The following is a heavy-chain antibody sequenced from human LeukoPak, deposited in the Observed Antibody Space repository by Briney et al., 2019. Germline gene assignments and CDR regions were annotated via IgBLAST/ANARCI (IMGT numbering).Heavy chain of an antibody. V-gene: IGHV6-1*01. CDR1: GDSVSSNSAT. CDR2: AYYRSNWDN. CDR3: VRNYYGSGSYYSHFDY. J-gene: IGHJ4*02. D-gene: IGHD3-10*01. Sequence: SQTLSLTCAISGDSVSSNSATWNWIRQSPSRGLEWLGRAYYRSNWDNDYAVSVKSRITINPDTSKNQFSLQLKSVTPEDTAVYYCVRNYYGSGSYYSHFDYWGQGTLVTVSS.